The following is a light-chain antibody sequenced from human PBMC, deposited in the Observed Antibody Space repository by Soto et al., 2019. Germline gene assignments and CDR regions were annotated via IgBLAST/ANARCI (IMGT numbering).Light chain of an antibody. V-gene: IGKV1-27*01. CDR2: GAS. J-gene: IGKJ4*01. CDR1: QDIGHS. CDR3: QKYDSAPLT. Sequence: IQMTQSPSSLSASVGDRVTISCRASQDIGHSLAWYQQKPGKPIQLLIYGASTLHSGVPSRFSGSGSGTDVTLTISSLQPEEVATYYCQKYDSAPLTSGGGTKV.